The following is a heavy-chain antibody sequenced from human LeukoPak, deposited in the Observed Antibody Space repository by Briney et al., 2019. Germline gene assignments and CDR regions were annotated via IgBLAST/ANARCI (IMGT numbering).Heavy chain of an antibody. CDR1: GGSFSGYY. D-gene: IGHD2-15*01. V-gene: IGHV4-34*01. CDR3: ARGYCSGGSCVYFDY. Sequence: SETLSLTCAVYGGSFSGYYWSWIRQPPGKGLEWIGEINHSGSTNYNPSLKSRVTISVDTSKNQFSLKLSSVTAADTAVYYCARGYCSGGSCVYFDYWGQGTLVTVSS. CDR2: INHSGST. J-gene: IGHJ4*02.